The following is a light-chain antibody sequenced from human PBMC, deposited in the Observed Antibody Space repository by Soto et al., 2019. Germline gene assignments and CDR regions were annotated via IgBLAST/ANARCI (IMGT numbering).Light chain of an antibody. V-gene: IGKV1-5*03. J-gene: IGKJ1*01. Sequence: IQMTQSPSTLSASVGDRVTITCRASQSISSWLAWYQQKPGKAPNLLIYQTSNLESGVPSRFSGRGSGTEFTLTITSLQPDDFATYYCQQYKRYSKTFGQATTADIK. CDR1: QSISSW. CDR2: QTS. CDR3: QQYKRYSKT.